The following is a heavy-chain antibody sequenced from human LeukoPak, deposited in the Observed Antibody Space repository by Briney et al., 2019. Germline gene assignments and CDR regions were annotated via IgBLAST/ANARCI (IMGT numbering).Heavy chain of an antibody. V-gene: IGHV3-30*02. J-gene: IGHJ4*02. CDR1: GFTFSSYG. CDR3: AKGHGSGSYYFDY. Sequence: PGGSVRLSCAASGFTFSSYGMHWVRQAPGKGLEWVAFIRYDGSNKYYADSVKGRFTISRDNSMNTLYLQMNSLRAEDTAVYYCAKGHGSGSYYFDYWGQGTLVTVSS. D-gene: IGHD3-10*01. CDR2: IRYDGSNK.